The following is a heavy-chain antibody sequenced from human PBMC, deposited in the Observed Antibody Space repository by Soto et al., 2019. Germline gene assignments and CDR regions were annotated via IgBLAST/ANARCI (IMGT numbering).Heavy chain of an antibody. V-gene: IGHV3-30*04. CDR3: VRQLSFVVGTLTTRERFFQH. CDR1: GFTFNTYA. D-gene: IGHD2-21*02. Sequence: LVESGGGVAQPGKSQTLSCAASGFTFNTYAFHWVRQAPGKGLEWVAVVSSDGKDKFYADSVSGRFTISRDDSKDTLFLHMNSLRTEDTAVYFCVRQLSFVVGTLTTRERFFQHWGRGTLVTVSS. CDR2: VSSDGKDK. J-gene: IGHJ1*01.